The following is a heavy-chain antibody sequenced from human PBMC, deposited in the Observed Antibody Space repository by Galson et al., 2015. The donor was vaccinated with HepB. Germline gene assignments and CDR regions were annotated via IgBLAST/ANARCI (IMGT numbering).Heavy chain of an antibody. Sequence: SLRLSCAASGFTFSTYGMHWVRQAPGKGLEWVAVIWYDGSNKYYADSVKGRFTISRDNSKNTLYLQMNSLRAEDTAVYYCARAHDYGDYVRASDIWGQGTMVTVSS. CDR2: IWYDGSNK. V-gene: IGHV3-33*08. CDR1: GFTFSTYG. CDR3: ARAHDYGDYVRASDI. J-gene: IGHJ3*02. D-gene: IGHD4-17*01.